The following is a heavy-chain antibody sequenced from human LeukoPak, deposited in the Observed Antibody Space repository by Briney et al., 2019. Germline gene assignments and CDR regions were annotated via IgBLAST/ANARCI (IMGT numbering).Heavy chain of an antibody. J-gene: IGHJ4*02. D-gene: IGHD3-22*01. CDR3: AREVVYDSSGYYRRVDY. CDR2: IYYSGST. CDR1: GDSNTNYY. Sequence: SETLSLTCTVSGDSNTNYYVSWIRQSPGKGLEWIGHIYYSGSTNYNPSLKSLVVISVDTSKNQFSLKLSSVTAADAALYYCAREVVYDSSGYYRRVDYWGQGILVTVSS. V-gene: IGHV4-59*01.